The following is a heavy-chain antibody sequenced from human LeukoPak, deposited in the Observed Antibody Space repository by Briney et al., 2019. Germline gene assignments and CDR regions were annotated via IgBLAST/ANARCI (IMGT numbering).Heavy chain of an antibody. D-gene: IGHD6-19*01. CDR3: ARDLSSSGLISRGDY. CDR2: IYYSGST. V-gene: IGHV4-39*07. Sequence: SETLSLTCTVSGGSISSSSYYWGWIRQPPGKGLEWIGSIYYSGSTYYNPSLKSRVTISVDTSKNQFSLKLSSVTAADTAVYYCARDLSSSGLISRGDYWGQGTLVTVSS. CDR1: GGSISSSSYY. J-gene: IGHJ4*02.